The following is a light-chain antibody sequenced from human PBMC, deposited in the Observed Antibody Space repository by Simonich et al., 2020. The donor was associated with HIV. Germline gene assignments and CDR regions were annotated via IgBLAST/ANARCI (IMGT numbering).Light chain of an antibody. CDR2: AAS. V-gene: IGKV1-NL1*01. J-gene: IGKJ3*01. CDR3: QKYNSAPLFT. Sequence: DIQMTQSPSSLSASVGERVPITCRASQGISNSLAWYQQKPGKAPKLLLYAASRLESGVPSRFSGSGSGTDYTLTISSLQPEDVATYYCQKYNSAPLFTFGPGTKVDIK. CDR1: QGISNS.